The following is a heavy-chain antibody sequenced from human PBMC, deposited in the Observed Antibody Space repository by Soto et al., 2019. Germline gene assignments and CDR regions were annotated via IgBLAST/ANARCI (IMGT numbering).Heavy chain of an antibody. CDR1: GDSMSGFY. D-gene: IGHD3-10*01. Sequence: QVQLQESGPGLVKPSETLSLTCTVSGDSMSGFYWSWIRQTPGKGLEWIGYINYVGRTSYYSPSLHSRVTISLVSSKNQFSLILSSVTAADTAVYFCARFRRNYFDYWGQGTLVTVSS. CDR2: INYVGRTS. CDR3: ARFRRNYFDY. J-gene: IGHJ4*02. V-gene: IGHV4-59*01.